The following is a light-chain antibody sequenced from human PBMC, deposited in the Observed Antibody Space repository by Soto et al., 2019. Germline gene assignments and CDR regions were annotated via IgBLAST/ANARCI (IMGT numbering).Light chain of an antibody. Sequence: EILLTQSPSTLSLSPGERATLSFRASQSVSSNLAWYQQKPGQAPRLLIYGASSRATGIPDRFSGSGSGTDFTLTISRLEPEDFAVYYCQQYGRSPQTCGQGTKVDIK. J-gene: IGKJ1*01. CDR1: QSVSSN. CDR3: QQYGRSPQT. CDR2: GAS. V-gene: IGKV3-20*01.